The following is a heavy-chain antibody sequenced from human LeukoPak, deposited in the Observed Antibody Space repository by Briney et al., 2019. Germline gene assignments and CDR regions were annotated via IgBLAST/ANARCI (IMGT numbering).Heavy chain of an antibody. D-gene: IGHD6-6*01. CDR1: GFTFSSYG. V-gene: IGHV3-30*03. Sequence: PGRSLRLSCAASGFTFSSYGMHWVRQAPGKGLEWVAVISYDGSNKYYADSVKGRFTISRDNSKNTLYLQMNSLRAEDTAVYYCARDSSSSSGNAFDIWGQGTMVTVSS. J-gene: IGHJ3*02. CDR3: ARDSSSSSGNAFDI. CDR2: ISYDGSNK.